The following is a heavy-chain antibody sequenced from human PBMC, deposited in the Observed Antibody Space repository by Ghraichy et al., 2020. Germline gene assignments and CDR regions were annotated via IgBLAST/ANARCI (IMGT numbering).Heavy chain of an antibody. CDR3: AKYSGYDYYFDY. D-gene: IGHD5-12*01. Sequence: SETLSLTCTVSGGSISSYYWSWIRQPPGKGLEWIGYIYYSGSTNYNPSLKSRVTISVDTSKNQFSLKLSSVTAADTAVYYCAKYSGYDYYFDYWGQGTLVTVSS. CDR2: IYYSGST. V-gene: IGHV4-59*01. J-gene: IGHJ4*02. CDR1: GGSISSYY.